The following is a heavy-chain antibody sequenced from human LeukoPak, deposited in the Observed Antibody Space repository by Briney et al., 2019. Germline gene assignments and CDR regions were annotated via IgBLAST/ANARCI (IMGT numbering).Heavy chain of an antibody. CDR2: INPNSGGT. CDR1: GYTLTGYY. Sequence: GASVKVSCKASGYTLTGYYMHWVRQAPGQGLEWMGWINPNSGGTNYAQKFQGWVTMTRDTSISTAYMELSRLRSEDTAVYYCAQDASGSYYNPLHYYYYGMDVWGQGTTVTVSS. D-gene: IGHD3-10*01. CDR3: AQDASGSYYNPLHYYYYGMDV. J-gene: IGHJ6*02. V-gene: IGHV1-2*04.